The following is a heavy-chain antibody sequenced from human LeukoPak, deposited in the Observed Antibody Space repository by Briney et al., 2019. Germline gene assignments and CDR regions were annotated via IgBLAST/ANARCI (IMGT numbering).Heavy chain of an antibody. D-gene: IGHD2-2*01. CDR3: ASPGYRSSTSCYYYYMDV. J-gene: IGHJ6*03. CDR1: GYSISSGYY. V-gene: IGHV4-38-2*02. CDR2: IYHSGST. Sequence: SETLSLTCTVSGYSISSGYYWGWIRQPPGKGLEWIGSIYHSGSTYYNPSLKSRVTISVDTSKNQFSLKLSSVTAADTAVYYCASPGYRSSTSCYYYYMDVWGKGTTVTASS.